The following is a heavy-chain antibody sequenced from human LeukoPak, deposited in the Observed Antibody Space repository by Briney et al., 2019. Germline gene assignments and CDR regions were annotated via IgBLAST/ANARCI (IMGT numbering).Heavy chain of an antibody. D-gene: IGHD6-13*01. CDR2: INSDGSST. V-gene: IGHV3-74*01. Sequence: GGSLRLSXAASGFTFSSYWMHWVRQAPGKGLVWGSRINSDGSSTSYADSVKGRFTISRDNAKNTLYLQMNSLRAEDTAVYYCAREISIAAAGLFDYWGQGTLVTVSS. CDR1: GFTFSSYW. CDR3: AREISIAAAGLFDY. J-gene: IGHJ4*02.